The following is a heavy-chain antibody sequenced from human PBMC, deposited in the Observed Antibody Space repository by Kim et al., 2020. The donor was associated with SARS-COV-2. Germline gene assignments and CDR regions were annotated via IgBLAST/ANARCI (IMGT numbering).Heavy chain of an antibody. J-gene: IGHJ4*02. Sequence: TSSSPALKSGVTISVDTSKNQFSLKLSSVTAADTAVYYCARTRSSGWFDYWGQGTLVTVSS. V-gene: IGHV4-39*01. CDR3: ARTRSSGWFDY. CDR2: T. D-gene: IGHD6-19*01.